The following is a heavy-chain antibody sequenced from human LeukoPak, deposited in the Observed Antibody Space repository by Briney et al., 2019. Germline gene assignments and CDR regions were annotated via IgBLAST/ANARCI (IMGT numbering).Heavy chain of an antibody. Sequence: GGSLRLSCAASGFTFSSYAMSWVRQAPGKGLEWVSAISGSGGSTYYADSVKGRFTISRDNSKNTLYLQMNSLRAEDTAVYYCAKAAIAARPFYYYMDVWGKGTTVTVSS. CDR1: GFTFSSYA. J-gene: IGHJ6*03. CDR3: AKAAIAARPFYYYMDV. CDR2: ISGSGGST. D-gene: IGHD6-6*01. V-gene: IGHV3-23*01.